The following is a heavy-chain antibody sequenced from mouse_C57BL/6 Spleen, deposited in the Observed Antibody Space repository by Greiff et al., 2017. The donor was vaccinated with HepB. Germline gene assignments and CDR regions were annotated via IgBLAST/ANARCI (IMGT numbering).Heavy chain of an antibody. CDR2: ISYDGSN. CDR3: AREATVVATNYFDY. J-gene: IGHJ2*01. V-gene: IGHV3-6*01. CDR1: GYSITSGYY. D-gene: IGHD1-1*01. Sequence: EVKLEESGPGLVKPSQSLSLTCSVTGYSITSGYYWNWIRQFPGNKLEWMGYISYDGSNNYNPSLKNRISITRDTSKNQFFLKLNSVTTEDTATYYCAREATVVATNYFDYWGQGTTLTVSS.